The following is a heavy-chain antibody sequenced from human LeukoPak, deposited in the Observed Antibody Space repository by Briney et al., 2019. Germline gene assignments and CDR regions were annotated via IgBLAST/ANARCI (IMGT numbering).Heavy chain of an antibody. J-gene: IGHJ4*02. V-gene: IGHV3-48*01. CDR3: ARVSSSPSPTPFDY. CDR1: GFTFSRYT. D-gene: IGHD2-15*01. CDR2: ISSSGTAM. Sequence: PGGSLRLSCAASGFTFSRYTMFWVRQAPGMGLEWVSYISSSGTAMDYADSVKGRFTISRDNAENSLYLQMNSLRAEDTAVYYCARVSSSPSPTPFDYWGQGTRVTVSS.